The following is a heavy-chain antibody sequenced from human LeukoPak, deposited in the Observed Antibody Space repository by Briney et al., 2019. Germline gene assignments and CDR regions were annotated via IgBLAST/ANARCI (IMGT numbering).Heavy chain of an antibody. J-gene: IGHJ3*02. V-gene: IGHV3-73*01. Sequence: GGSLRLSCTASGFTFGDYAMSWVRQAPGKGLEWVGRIRSKADSYMTAYAASVKGRFTVSRDDSKNTAYLQMNSLQTEDTAVYYCTATGYLAAFDMWGQGTMVTVSS. CDR3: TATGYLAAFDM. D-gene: IGHD1-14*01. CDR2: IRSKADSYMT. CDR1: GFTFGDYA.